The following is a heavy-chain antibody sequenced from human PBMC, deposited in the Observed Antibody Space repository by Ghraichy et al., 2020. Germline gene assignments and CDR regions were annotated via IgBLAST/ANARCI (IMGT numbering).Heavy chain of an antibody. Sequence: GGSLRLSCAASGFTFSNAWMSWVRQAPGKGLEWVGRIKSKTDGGTTDYAAPVKGRFTISREDSKNTLYLQMNSLKTEDTAVYYCTTDGAPRYCSSTSCYVRVGYIYDATVYWGQGTLVTVSS. CDR3: TTDGAPRYCSSTSCYVRVGYIYDATVY. CDR2: IKSKTDGGTT. J-gene: IGHJ4*02. D-gene: IGHD2-2*01. V-gene: IGHV3-15*01. CDR1: GFTFSNAW.